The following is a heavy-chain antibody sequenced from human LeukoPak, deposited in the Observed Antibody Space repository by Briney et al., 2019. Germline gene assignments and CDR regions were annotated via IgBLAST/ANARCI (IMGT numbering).Heavy chain of an antibody. CDR3: ARRGSGSYVLDY. CDR2: ITPSVDTT. D-gene: IGHD3-10*01. J-gene: IGHJ4*02. CDR1: GGTFSSYA. Sequence: ASVKSSCKASGGTFSSYAISWVRQAPGQGLEWVGRITPSVDTTNYAQKFRDRVTMTRDTSTSTVYMELSSLRSEDTAVYYCARRGSGSYVLDYWGQRSLVTVSS. V-gene: IGHV1-46*01.